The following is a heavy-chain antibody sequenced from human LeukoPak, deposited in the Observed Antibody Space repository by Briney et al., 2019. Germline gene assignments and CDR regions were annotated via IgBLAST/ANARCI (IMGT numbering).Heavy chain of an antibody. CDR1: GFTFSSYA. V-gene: IGHV3-23*01. D-gene: IGHD7-27*01. Sequence: GGSLRLSCAASGFTFSSYAMTWVRQAPGKGLEWVSSISGSGGSTYYADSVKGRFTISRDNSKNTPYLQMSSLRADDTAVYYCAKGSKAPPFWGLMDVWGKGTTVTVSS. CDR3: AKGSKAPPFWGLMDV. J-gene: IGHJ6*03. CDR2: ISGSGGST.